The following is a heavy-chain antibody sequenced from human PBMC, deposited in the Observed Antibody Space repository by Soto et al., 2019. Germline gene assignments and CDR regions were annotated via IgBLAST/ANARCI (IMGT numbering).Heavy chain of an antibody. D-gene: IGHD2-2*02. CDR3: ATVHNTSRSFDY. J-gene: IGHJ4*02. CDR1: GFTFNISA. Sequence: GGSLRLSCAASGFTFNISAMTWVRQAPGKGLEWVSTTGASGRTTYYAHSVKGRFTVSRDNSKNTLDLQMSSLRAEDTAVYYCATVHNTSRSFDYWGQGTLVTV. CDR2: TGASGRTT. V-gene: IGHV3-23*01.